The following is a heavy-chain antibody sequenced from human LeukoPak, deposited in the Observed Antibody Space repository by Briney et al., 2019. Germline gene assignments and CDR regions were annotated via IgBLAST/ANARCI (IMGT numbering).Heavy chain of an antibody. CDR1: GGTFSSYA. Sequence: GASVKVSCKASGGTFSSYAISWVRQAPGQGLEWMGGIIPIFGTANYAQKFQGRVTITADESTSTAYMELSSLRSEDTVVYYCARGGSYYDFWSGYSALDWFDPWGQGTLVTVSS. CDR2: IIPIFGTA. V-gene: IGHV1-69*13. D-gene: IGHD3-3*01. J-gene: IGHJ5*02. CDR3: ARGGSYYDFWSGYSALDWFDP.